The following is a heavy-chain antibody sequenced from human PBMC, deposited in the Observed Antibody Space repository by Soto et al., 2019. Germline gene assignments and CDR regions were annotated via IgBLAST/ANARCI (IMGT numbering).Heavy chain of an antibody. Sequence: APVKGSCKASGLTFTSYGISLVRQAPGQGLEWMGWISAYNGNTNYAQKLQGRVTMTTDTSTSTAYMELRSLRSDDTAVYYCARDNPPLGYWGQGTLVTVSS. CDR3: ARDNPPLGY. V-gene: IGHV1-18*01. CDR1: GLTFTSYG. J-gene: IGHJ4*02. CDR2: ISAYNGNT.